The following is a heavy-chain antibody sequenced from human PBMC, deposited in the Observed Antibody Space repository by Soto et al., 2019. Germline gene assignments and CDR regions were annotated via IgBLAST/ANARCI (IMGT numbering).Heavy chain of an antibody. CDR1: GGSISSGDYY. D-gene: IGHD3-3*01. CDR2: IYYRGST. Sequence: QVQLQESGPGLVKPSQTLSLTCTVSGGSISSGDYYWSWIRQPPGKGLEWIGYIYYRGSTYYNPSLKSRVTISVATSKNQFSLKLSSVTAADTAVYYCAKEPVSITIFGVNGMDVWGQGTTVTVSS. J-gene: IGHJ6*02. V-gene: IGHV4-30-4*01. CDR3: AKEPVSITIFGVNGMDV.